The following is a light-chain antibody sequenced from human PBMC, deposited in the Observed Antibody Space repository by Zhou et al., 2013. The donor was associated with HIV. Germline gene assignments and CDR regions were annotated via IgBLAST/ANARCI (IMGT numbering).Light chain of an antibody. CDR2: LGS. Sequence: DIVMTQSPLSLPVTPGEPASISCRSSQSLLHSNGYKYLDWYLQKPGQSPQLLIYLGSNRASGVPDRFSASGSGTDFTLKISRVEAEDVGVYYCMQALQTPPTFGQGTRLEIK. J-gene: IGKJ5*01. CDR3: MQALQTPPT. CDR1: QSLLHSNGYKY. V-gene: IGKV2-28*01.